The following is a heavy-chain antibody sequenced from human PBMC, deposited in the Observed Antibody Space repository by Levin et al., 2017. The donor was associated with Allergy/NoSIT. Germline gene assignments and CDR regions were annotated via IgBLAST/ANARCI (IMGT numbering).Heavy chain of an antibody. Sequence: GGSLRLSCAVSGFTFRSFAMHWVRQAPGKGLEWVAVISYDGIHQFYAGSVKGRFTISRDNVDNRLYLQMNDLRPEDTALYYCVRDDIWDAPDYFDYWGQGTLVTVSS. D-gene: IGHD3-16*01. V-gene: IGHV3-30*04. CDR3: VRDDIWDAPDYFDY. J-gene: IGHJ4*02. CDR2: ISYDGIHQ. CDR1: GFTFRSFA.